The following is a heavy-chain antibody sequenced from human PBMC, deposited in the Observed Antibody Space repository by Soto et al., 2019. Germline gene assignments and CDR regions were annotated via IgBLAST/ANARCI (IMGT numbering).Heavy chain of an antibody. J-gene: IGHJ5*02. CDR1: GGSISSGGYY. D-gene: IGHD3-10*01. CDR3: AGGADTMVRGVMGGNNWFDP. CDR2: IYYSGST. Sequence: QVQLQESGPGLVKPSQTLSLTCTVSGGSISSGGYYWSWIRQHPGKGLEWIGYIYYSGSTYYNPSLKSRVPISVDTSKNQFSLKLSSVTAADTAVYYCAGGADTMVRGVMGGNNWFDPWGQGTLVTVSS. V-gene: IGHV4-31*03.